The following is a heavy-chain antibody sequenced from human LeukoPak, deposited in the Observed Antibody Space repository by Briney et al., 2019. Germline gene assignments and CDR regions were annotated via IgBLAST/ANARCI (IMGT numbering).Heavy chain of an antibody. V-gene: IGHV4-61*01. Sequence: SETLSLTCTVSGGSIRSSYYYWSWIRQPPGKGLEWIGYIYYSGSTNYNPSLKSRVTISVDTSKNQFSLKLSSVTAADTAVYYCARGAFYYYDSSGYYVFDYWGQGTLVTVSS. D-gene: IGHD3-22*01. CDR1: GGSIRSSYYY. CDR3: ARGAFYYYDSSGYYVFDY. J-gene: IGHJ4*02. CDR2: IYYSGST.